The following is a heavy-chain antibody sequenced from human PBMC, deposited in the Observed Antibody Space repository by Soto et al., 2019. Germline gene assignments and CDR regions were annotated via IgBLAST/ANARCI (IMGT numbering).Heavy chain of an antibody. CDR3: ARDSSPNPYYYGMDV. V-gene: IGHV3-9*01. J-gene: IGHJ6*02. CDR1: GFTFDDYA. CDR2: ISWNSGSI. Sequence: GGSLRLSCAASGFTFDDYAMHWVRQAPGKGLEWVSGISWNSGSIGYADSVKGRFTISRDNAKNTLYLQMNSLRAEDTAVYYCARDSSPNPYYYGMDVWGQGTTVTVSS.